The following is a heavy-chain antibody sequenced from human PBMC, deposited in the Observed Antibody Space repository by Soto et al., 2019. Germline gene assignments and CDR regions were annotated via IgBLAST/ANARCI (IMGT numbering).Heavy chain of an antibody. Sequence: SETLSLTCAVYGGSFSGYYWSWIRQPPGKGLEWIGEINHSGSTNYNPSLKSRVTISVDTSKNQFSLKLSSVTAADTAVYYCARRAGWHPNWFDPWGQGTLVTVSS. CDR1: GGSFSGYY. D-gene: IGHD6-19*01. CDR2: INHSGST. CDR3: ARRAGWHPNWFDP. V-gene: IGHV4-34*01. J-gene: IGHJ5*02.